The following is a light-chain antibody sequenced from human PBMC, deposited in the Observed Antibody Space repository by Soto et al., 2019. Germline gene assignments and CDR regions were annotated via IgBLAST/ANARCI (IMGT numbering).Light chain of an antibody. V-gene: IGKV1-9*01. J-gene: IGKJ5*01. CDR1: QDVSDY. CDR2: AAY. Sequence: QGPSFLAASNSDRVPLPCRASQDVSDYLAWYQHAPGKAPNLLIYAAYTLQSGVPSRFSGSGSGTEFSLTITSLQPEDFATHYCQYRNAAPTITYGQGTRLEIK. CDR3: QYRNAAPTIT.